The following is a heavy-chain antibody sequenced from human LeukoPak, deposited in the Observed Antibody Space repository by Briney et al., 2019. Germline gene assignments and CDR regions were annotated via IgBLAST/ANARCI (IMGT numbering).Heavy chain of an antibody. CDR3: ARAPRYGSGSLGFDY. CDR2: IYYSGST. J-gene: IGHJ4*02. D-gene: IGHD3-10*01. CDR1: GVSISSGGYY. V-gene: IGHV4-31*03. Sequence: SETLSLTCTVSGVSISSGGYYWSWIRQHPGKGLEWIGYIYYSGSTYYNPSLKSRVTISVDTSKNQFSLKLSSVTAADTAVYYCARAPRYGSGSLGFDYWGQGTLVTVSS.